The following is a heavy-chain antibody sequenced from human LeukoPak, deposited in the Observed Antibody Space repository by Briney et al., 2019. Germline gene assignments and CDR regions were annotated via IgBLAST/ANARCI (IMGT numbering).Heavy chain of an antibody. V-gene: IGHV4-34*01. Sequence: PSETLSLTCAVYGGSFSGYYWSWIRQPPGKGLEWIGEINHSGSTNYNPSLKSRVTMSVDTSKNQFSLKLSSVTAADTAVYYCAKDSAFYYIDVWGKGTTVIISS. J-gene: IGHJ6*03. CDR3: AKDSAFYYIDV. CDR2: INHSGST. CDR1: GGSFSGYY. D-gene: IGHD3-10*01.